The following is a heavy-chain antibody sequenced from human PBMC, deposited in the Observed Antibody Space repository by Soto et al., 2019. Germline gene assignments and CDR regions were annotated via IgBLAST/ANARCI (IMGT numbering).Heavy chain of an antibody. Sequence: EVQLVESGGGLVKPGGSLRLSCAASGFTFSNAWMNWVRQAPGKGLEWVGRIKSKTDGGITDYAAPVKGRFTISRDDSKNTLYLQMNSLKTEDTAVYYCTTRTWGTGTTRARFDYWGQGTLVTVSS. CDR1: GFTFSNAW. CDR2: IKSKTDGGIT. J-gene: IGHJ4*02. V-gene: IGHV3-15*07. CDR3: TTRTWGTGTTRARFDY. D-gene: IGHD1-7*01.